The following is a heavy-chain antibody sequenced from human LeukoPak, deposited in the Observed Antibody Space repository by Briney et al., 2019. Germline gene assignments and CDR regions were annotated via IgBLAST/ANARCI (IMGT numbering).Heavy chain of an antibody. CDR3: ARDVRHAFDI. CDR2: INLNSGDT. J-gene: IGHJ3*02. Sequence: ASVKVSCKASGYTFTGYYLLWVRQAPGQGLEWMGWINLNSGDTHYAQKFQGRITMTSDTSISTVYMEVSRLRSDDTAVYKCARDVRHAFDIWGQGTMVTVSS. CDR1: GYTFTGYY. V-gene: IGHV1-2*02. D-gene: IGHD3-10*02.